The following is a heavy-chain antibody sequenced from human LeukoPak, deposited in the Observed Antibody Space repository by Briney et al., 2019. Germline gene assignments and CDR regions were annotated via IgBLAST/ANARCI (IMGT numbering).Heavy chain of an antibody. D-gene: IGHD3-10*01. CDR3: ARLGSGSYWGDWFDP. CDR2: INPNSGGT. Sequence: GASVKVSCKASGFTFTAYYMHWVRQAPGQGLEWMGWINPNSGGTNYAQKFQGRVTMTRDMSTSTAYMELSSLRSEDTAVYYCARLGSGSYWGDWFDPWGQGTLVTVSS. CDR1: GFTFTAYY. J-gene: IGHJ5*02. V-gene: IGHV1-2*02.